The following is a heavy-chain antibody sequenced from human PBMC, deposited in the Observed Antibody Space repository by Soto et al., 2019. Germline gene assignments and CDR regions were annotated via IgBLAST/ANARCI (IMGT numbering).Heavy chain of an antibody. Sequence: PGGSLRLSCAASGFTFDDYAMHWVRQAPGKGLEWVSGISWNSGSIGYADSVKGRFTISRDNAKNSLYLQMNSLRAEDTALYYCTTPGLTVTWHWGQG. D-gene: IGHD4-17*01. CDR1: GFTFDDYA. CDR3: TTPGLTVTWH. J-gene: IGHJ1*01. V-gene: IGHV3-9*01. CDR2: ISWNSGSI.